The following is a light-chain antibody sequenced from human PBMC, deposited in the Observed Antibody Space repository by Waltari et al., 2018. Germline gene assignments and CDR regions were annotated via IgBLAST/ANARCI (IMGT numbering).Light chain of an antibody. J-gene: IGKJ2*01. CDR2: PAS. V-gene: IGKV1-9*01. Sequence: EIQLTQSPHFLSPSVGGRVTITCRASPAISSHVAWYQQKPGKAPKLLIYPASTLQSGVPSRFSGSGSGTEFTLTISSLQPEDFATYYCQHLNSYPVTFGQGTKLEIK. CDR3: QHLNSYPVT. CDR1: PAISSH.